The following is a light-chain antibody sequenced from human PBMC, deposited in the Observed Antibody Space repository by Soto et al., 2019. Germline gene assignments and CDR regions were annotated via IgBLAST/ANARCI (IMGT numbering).Light chain of an antibody. CDR1: SSDVGGYNY. CDR2: DVS. J-gene: IGLJ3*02. CDR3: CSYAGSYTWV. Sequence: QSVLTQPRSVSGSPGQSVTISCTGTSSDVGGYNYVSWYQQHRGKAPKLIIYDVSKRPSGVPDRFSGSKSGNTASLTISGLQAEDEADYYCCSYAGSYTWVLGGGTKLTVL. V-gene: IGLV2-11*01.